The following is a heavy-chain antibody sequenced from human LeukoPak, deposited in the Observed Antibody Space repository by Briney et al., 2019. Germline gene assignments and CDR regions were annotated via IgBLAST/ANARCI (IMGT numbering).Heavy chain of an antibody. CDR2: ISAYNGNT. J-gene: IGHJ5*02. CDR3: ARDTSPGYYDSSGYYH. Sequence: GASVKVSCKASGYTFTSYGISWVRQAPGQGLEWMGWISAYNGNTNYAQKLQGRVTMTTDTSTSTAYMELRSLRSDDTAVYYCARDTSPGYYDSSGYYHWGQGTLVTASS. D-gene: IGHD3-22*01. V-gene: IGHV1-18*01. CDR1: GYTFTSYG.